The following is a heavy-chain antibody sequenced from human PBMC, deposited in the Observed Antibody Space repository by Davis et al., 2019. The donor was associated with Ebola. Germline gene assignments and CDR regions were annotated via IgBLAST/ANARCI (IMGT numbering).Heavy chain of an antibody. J-gene: IGHJ4*02. Sequence: ASVKVSCKASGYTFTGYYMHWVRQAPGQGLEWMGWINPNSGGTNYAQKFQGRVTMTRDTSISTAYMELSRLRSDDTAVYYCARGDMITFGATNPDYWGQGTLVTVSS. CDR1: GYTFTGYY. V-gene: IGHV1-2*02. D-gene: IGHD3-16*01. CDR2: INPNSGGT. CDR3: ARGDMITFGATNPDY.